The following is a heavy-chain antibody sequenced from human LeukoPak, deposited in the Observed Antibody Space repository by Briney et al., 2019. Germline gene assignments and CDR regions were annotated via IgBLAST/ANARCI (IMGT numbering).Heavy chain of an antibody. Sequence: GRSLRLSCAASGFTFDDYAMHWVRQAPGKGLGWVSGISWNSGSIGYADSVKGRFTISRDNAKNSLYLQMNSLRAEDTALYYCAKGSDYVWGSYRYRDYFDYWGQGTLVTVSS. D-gene: IGHD3-16*02. CDR2: ISWNSGSI. CDR3: AKGSDYVWGSYRYRDYFDY. J-gene: IGHJ4*02. V-gene: IGHV3-9*01. CDR1: GFTFDDYA.